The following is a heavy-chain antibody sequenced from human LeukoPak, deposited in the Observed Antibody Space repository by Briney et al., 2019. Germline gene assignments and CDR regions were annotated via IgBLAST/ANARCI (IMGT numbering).Heavy chain of an antibody. J-gene: IGHJ4*02. CDR3: ASFDGRKSDY. D-gene: IGHD1-14*01. CDR2: MNYTSGNT. Sequence: ASLMDSCKASGYSFFSYDSNWVGQQIGQGVEWMGWMNYTSGNTGYAQKFLGGVIMIRNTYISTAYFELSSLRSEDNTVYYSASFDGRKSDYWRQGTLVTVSS. V-gene: IGHV1-8*01. CDR1: GYSFFSYD.